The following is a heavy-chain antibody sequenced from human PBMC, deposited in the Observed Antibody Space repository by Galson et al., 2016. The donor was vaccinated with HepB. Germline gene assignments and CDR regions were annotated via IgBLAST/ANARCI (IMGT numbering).Heavy chain of an antibody. CDR2: VFFSGDT. V-gene: IGHV4-59*11. J-gene: IGHJ4*02. CDR1: GVSINGHS. D-gene: IGHD4-23*01. Sequence: SETLSLTCIVSGVSINGHSWSWIRQPPGKGLEWIGYVFFSGDTDSNPSLKSRVTMSVDPSENQFSLRLRSVTAADTAVYYCARVERLFYSDGGSAYKSFHFESWGRGALVTGSS. CDR3: ARVERLFYSDGGSAYKSFHFES.